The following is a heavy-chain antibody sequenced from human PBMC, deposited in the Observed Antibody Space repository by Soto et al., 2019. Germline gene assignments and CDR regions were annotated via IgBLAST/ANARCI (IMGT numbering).Heavy chain of an antibody. V-gene: IGHV3-23*01. Sequence: GGSLRLSCAASGFTFSSSAISWGRQAPGKGLEWVSAVSANGQGIYYADSVRGRFTISRDNSKNTVFLHMDSLSAEDTAVYYCAKDRHSPRDYFHYWGQGTLVTVSS. CDR2: VSANGQGI. CDR3: AKDRHSPRDYFHY. J-gene: IGHJ4*02. CDR1: GFTFSSSA.